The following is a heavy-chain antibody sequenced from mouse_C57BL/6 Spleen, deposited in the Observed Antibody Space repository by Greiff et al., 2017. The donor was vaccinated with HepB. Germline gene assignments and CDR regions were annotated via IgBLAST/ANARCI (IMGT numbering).Heavy chain of an antibody. CDR1: GYSITSGYY. CDR2: ISYDGSN. CDR3: ARDSLYDVYYFAWFAY. D-gene: IGHD2-3*01. J-gene: IGHJ3*01. Sequence: EVKLQESGPGLVKPSQSLSLTCSVTGYSITSGYYWNWIRQFPGNKLEWMGYISYDGSNNYNPSLKNRISITRDTSKNQFFLKLNSVTTEDTATYYCARDSLYDVYYFAWFAYWGQGTLVTVSA. V-gene: IGHV3-6*01.